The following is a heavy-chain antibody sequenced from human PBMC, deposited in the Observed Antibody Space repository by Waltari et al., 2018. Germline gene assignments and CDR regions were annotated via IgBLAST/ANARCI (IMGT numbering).Heavy chain of an antibody. CDR3: ATRPYDSGSYYFDC. J-gene: IGHJ4*02. V-gene: IGHV3-23*01. CDR1: GFTFTHYP. CDR2: ISGSGSST. Sequence: EVQLSESGGGLVQHGGSLRLPCAASGFTFTHYPMPWARPAPGKGLEWVSAISGSGSSTHYADSLKGRFTISRDNSRNTLYLQMNTLRVEDTAVYYCATRPYDSGSYYFDCWGQGNLVTVSP. D-gene: IGHD3-10*01.